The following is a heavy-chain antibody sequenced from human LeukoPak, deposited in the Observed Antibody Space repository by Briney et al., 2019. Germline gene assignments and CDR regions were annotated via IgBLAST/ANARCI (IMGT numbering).Heavy chain of an antibody. V-gene: IGHV1-18*01. CDR3: ARSGVGYFYDNTGYYPLDY. Sequence: ASVKVSCKASGYTFTNYGISWVRQAPGQGLEWMGWISAYTGNTNYAQNFQGRVTMTTDTSTSTALMELRSLRSDDTAVYYCARSGVGYFYDNTGYYPLDYWGQGTLVTVSS. CDR2: ISAYTGNT. D-gene: IGHD3-22*01. J-gene: IGHJ4*02. CDR1: GYTFTNYG.